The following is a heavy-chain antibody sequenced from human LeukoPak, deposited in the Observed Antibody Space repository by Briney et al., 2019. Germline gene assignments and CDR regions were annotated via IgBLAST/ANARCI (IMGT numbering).Heavy chain of an antibody. V-gene: IGHV3-33*01. D-gene: IGHD3-3*01. J-gene: IGHJ4*02. Sequence: PGRSLRLSCAASGFTFVSYGMHWVRQAPGKGLEWVAVIWYDGSNKYYADSVKGRFTISRDNSKNTLYLQMNSLRAEDTAVYYSARDPGLRLLEWYFDYWGQGTLVTVSS. CDR3: ARDPGLRLLEWYFDY. CDR1: GFTFVSYG. CDR2: IWYDGSNK.